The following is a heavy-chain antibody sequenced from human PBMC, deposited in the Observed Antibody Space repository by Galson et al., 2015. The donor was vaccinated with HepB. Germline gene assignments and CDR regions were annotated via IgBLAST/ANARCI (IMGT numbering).Heavy chain of an antibody. CDR1: GFTFSSYS. V-gene: IGHV3-48*04. CDR2: ISSSSSSI. CDR3: ARKKTWIFGVITALGGMDV. Sequence: SLRLSCAASGFTFSSYSMNWVRQAPGKGLEWVSYISSSSSSIDYADSVKGRFTISRDNAKNSLYLQMNSLRGEDTAVYYCARKKTWIFGVITALGGMDVWGQGTTVTVSS. J-gene: IGHJ6*02. D-gene: IGHD3-3*01.